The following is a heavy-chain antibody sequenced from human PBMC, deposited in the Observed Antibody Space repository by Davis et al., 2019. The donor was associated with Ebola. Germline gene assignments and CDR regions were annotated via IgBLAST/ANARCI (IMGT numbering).Heavy chain of an antibody. CDR3: ARVQNHYDGSGYYDY. V-gene: IGHV5-51*01. Sequence: GESLKISCQPSGNSFTNFWIGWVRQMPGKGLEWMGLIYPGDSDTRYSPSFQGQVTISADKSANTVYLQWSSLKASDTAMYYCARVQNHYDGSGYYDYWGQGTLVTVSS. CDR1: GNSFTNFW. CDR2: IYPGDSDT. D-gene: IGHD3-22*01. J-gene: IGHJ4*02.